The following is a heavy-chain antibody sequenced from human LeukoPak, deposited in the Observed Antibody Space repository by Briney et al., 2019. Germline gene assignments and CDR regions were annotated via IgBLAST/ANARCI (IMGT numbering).Heavy chain of an antibody. Sequence: SGTLSLTCDVSGGSFSGHYWSWIRQPPGKGLEWIGYIYYSGSTNYNPSLKSRVTISVDTSKNQFSLKLSSVTAADTAVYYCARLQMGNWGQGTLVTVSS. CDR2: IYYSGST. D-gene: IGHD5-24*01. V-gene: IGHV4-59*08. CDR1: GGSFSGHY. J-gene: IGHJ4*02. CDR3: ARLQMGN.